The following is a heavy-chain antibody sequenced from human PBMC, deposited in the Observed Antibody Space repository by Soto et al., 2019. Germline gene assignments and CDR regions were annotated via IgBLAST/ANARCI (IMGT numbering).Heavy chain of an antibody. J-gene: IGHJ3*02. CDR2: ISGSGGST. CDR3: ASGYSQLWNRDAFDI. V-gene: IGHV3-23*01. D-gene: IGHD5-18*01. Sequence: GGSLRLSCAASGFTFRSYAMSWVRQAPGKGLEWVSGISGSGGSTYYADSVKGRFTISRDNSKNTLYLQISSLTAEDTAVYYCASGYSQLWNRDAFDIWGQGTMVTVSS. CDR1: GFTFRSYA.